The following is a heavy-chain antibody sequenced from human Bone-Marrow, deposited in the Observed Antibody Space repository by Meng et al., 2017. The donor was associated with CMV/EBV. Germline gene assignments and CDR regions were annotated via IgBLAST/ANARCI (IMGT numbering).Heavy chain of an antibody. Sequence: GGSLRLSCAASGFTFDDYAMHWVRRVPGKGLEWVSGISWNSVGIGYADSVKGRFTISRDNAKNSLYLQLNSLRVEDMALYYCVRARSYYAFDYWGQGSLVTVSS. J-gene: IGHJ4*02. CDR1: GFTFDDYA. D-gene: IGHD3-10*01. V-gene: IGHV3-9*03. CDR3: VRARSYYAFDY. CDR2: ISWNSVGI.